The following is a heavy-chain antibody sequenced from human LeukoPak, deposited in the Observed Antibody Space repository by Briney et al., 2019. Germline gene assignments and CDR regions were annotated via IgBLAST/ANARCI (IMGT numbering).Heavy chain of an antibody. CDR1: GFSFSDYG. CDR3: ARGHRIYYSGYLLFDY. D-gene: IGHD5-12*01. V-gene: IGHV3-30*02. J-gene: IGHJ4*02. CDR2: IRYDGTNK. Sequence: PGGSLRLSCAASGFSFSDYGMYWVRQAPGKGLEWVAFIRYDGTNKYYGASVKGRFTISRDNSKITLYLQMNSLRPEDTAVYYCARGHRIYYSGYLLFDYWGQGTLVTVSS.